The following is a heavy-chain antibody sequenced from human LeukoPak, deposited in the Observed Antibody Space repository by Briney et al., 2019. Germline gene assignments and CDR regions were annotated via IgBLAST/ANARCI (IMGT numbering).Heavy chain of an antibody. CDR2: NSSSGSTI. CDR1: GFTFSDYY. J-gene: IGHJ4*02. V-gene: IGHV3-11*01. D-gene: IGHD6-19*01. CDR3: ARDESEYAVAGTSFDY. Sequence: GGSLRLSCGASGFTFSDYYMSWIRQAPRKGLEWVSYNSSSGSTIYYADSVKGRFTISRDNAKNSLYLQMNSLRAEDTAVYYCARDESEYAVAGTSFDYWGQGTLVTVSS.